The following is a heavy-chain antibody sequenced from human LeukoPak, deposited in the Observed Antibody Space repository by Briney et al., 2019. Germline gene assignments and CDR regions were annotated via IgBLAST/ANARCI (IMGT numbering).Heavy chain of an antibody. CDR1: GGSISSYY. CDR3: ASEDYDILTGYHGAFDI. V-gene: IGHV4-59*01. J-gene: IGHJ3*02. D-gene: IGHD3-9*01. Sequence: SETLSLTCTVSGGSISSYYWSWIRQPPGKGLEWIGYIYYSGSTNHNPSLKSRVTISVDTSKNQFSLKLSSVTAADTAVYYCASEDYDILTGYHGAFDIWGQGTMVTVSS. CDR2: IYYSGST.